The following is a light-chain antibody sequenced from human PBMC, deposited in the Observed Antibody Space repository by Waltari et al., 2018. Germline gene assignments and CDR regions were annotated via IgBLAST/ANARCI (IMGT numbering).Light chain of an antibody. CDR3: STWDHSLKGPV. CDR1: ISNIGSAT. J-gene: IGLJ2*01. Sequence: QSVLTQPPSVSATPGQRVTISCSGSISNIGSATVNWYQHLPGTAPILVMFSDFQRPSGVPERLSGSNSGTSASLAISGLQSDDEAVYFCSTWDHSLKGPVFGGGTKLTVL. V-gene: IGLV1-44*01. CDR2: SDF.